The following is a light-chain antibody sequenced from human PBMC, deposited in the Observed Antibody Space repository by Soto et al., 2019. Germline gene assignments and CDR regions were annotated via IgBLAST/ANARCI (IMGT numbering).Light chain of an antibody. J-gene: IGLJ1*01. CDR1: SSNIGGNS. Sequence: QSVLTQPPSVSAAPGQKVTISCSGSSSNIGGNSVSWNQQLPGAASKLLLYDDHKQPSGSPGRCSGSTSGTSATLGIPGFQTGDEADYYCGSWDSIMSAYVFGTGTKVTVL. V-gene: IGLV1-51*01. CDR2: DDH. CDR3: GSWDSIMSAYV.